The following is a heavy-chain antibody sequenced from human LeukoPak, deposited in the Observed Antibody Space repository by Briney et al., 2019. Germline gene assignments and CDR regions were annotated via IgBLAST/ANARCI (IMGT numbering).Heavy chain of an antibody. D-gene: IGHD2-21*01. J-gene: IGHJ4*02. V-gene: IGHV1-2*02. CDR2: INPNSGGA. Sequence: ASVKVSCKASGYTFTDYFVHWVRQAPGQGLEWMGWINPNSGGAKYAQKFQGRVTMTRDTSISTVHMEVNRLTSDDTAVYYCACGVVSGLLDYWGQGTLVTVSS. CDR3: ACGVVSGLLDY. CDR1: GYTFTDYF.